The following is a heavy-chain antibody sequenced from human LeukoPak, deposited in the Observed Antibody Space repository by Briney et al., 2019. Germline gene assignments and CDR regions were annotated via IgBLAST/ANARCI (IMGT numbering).Heavy chain of an antibody. CDR1: GFTFSSYG. CDR3: AKDRGSGSYYNLPDY. D-gene: IGHD3-10*01. Sequence: GGSLRLSCAASGFTFSSYGMSWVRQAPGKGLEWVSGIGISGGSTYYADSVKGRFTISRDNSENTLYLQMNSLRAEDTAFYYCAKDRGSGSYYNLPDYWGQGTLVTVSS. J-gene: IGHJ4*02. CDR2: IGISGGST. V-gene: IGHV3-23*01.